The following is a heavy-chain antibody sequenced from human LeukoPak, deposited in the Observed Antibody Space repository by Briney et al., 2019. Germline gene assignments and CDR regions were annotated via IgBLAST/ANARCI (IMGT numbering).Heavy chain of an antibody. CDR2: ITHSGIT. Sequence: SQTLSLTCTVSRGSISGGGFYWAWIRQHPGQGLEWIGYITHSGITYYNPALESRITILRATSKNQFSLSLTSLTAADTAVYFCASVDWESYYLDSWGQGSLVTVSS. V-gene: IGHV4-31*03. J-gene: IGHJ4*02. D-gene: IGHD1-26*01. CDR1: RGSISGGGFY. CDR3: ASVDWESYYLDS.